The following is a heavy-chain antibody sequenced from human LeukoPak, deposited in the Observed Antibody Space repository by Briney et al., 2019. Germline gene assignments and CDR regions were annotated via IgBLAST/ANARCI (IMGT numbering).Heavy chain of an antibody. J-gene: IGHJ4*02. CDR1: GFTFSSYS. CDR3: ARGVGSSWYHDY. CDR2: ISSSSSYI. D-gene: IGHD6-13*01. V-gene: IGHV3-21*01. Sequence: GGSLRLSCAASGFTFSSYSMNWVRQAPGKGLEWVSSISSSSSYIYYADSVKGRFTISRDNAENSLYLQMNSLRAEDTAVYYCARGVGSSWYHDYWGQGTLVTVSS.